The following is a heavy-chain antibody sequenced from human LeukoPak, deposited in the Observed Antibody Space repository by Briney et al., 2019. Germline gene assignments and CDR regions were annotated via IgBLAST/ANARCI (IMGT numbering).Heavy chain of an antibody. J-gene: IGHJ4*02. Sequence: PGGSLRLSCAASGFTFSSHDMHWVRQGTGKGLEWVSAIGIAGDTYYPGSVKGRFTISRENAKNSLYLQMNGLRAGDTAVHYCARARPRGYYDYWGQGTLVTVSS. V-gene: IGHV3-13*01. CDR2: IGIAGDT. CDR3: ARARPRGYYDY. CDR1: GFTFSSHD. D-gene: IGHD3-22*01.